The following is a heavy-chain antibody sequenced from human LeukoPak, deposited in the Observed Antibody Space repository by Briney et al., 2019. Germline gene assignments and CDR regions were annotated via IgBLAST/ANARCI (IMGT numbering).Heavy chain of an antibody. D-gene: IGHD5-18*01. Sequence: GGSLRLSCAASGLTFSSYSMNWVRQAPGKGLEWVSSISSSSSYIYYADSVKGRFTISRDNAKNSLYLQMNSLRAEDTAVYYCARDCFRDTAMGGAFDIWGQGTMVTVSS. J-gene: IGHJ3*02. CDR2: ISSSSSYI. V-gene: IGHV3-21*01. CDR1: GLTFSSYS. CDR3: ARDCFRDTAMGGAFDI.